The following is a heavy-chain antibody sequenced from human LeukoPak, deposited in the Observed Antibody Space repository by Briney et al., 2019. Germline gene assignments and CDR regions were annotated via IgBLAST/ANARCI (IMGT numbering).Heavy chain of an antibody. CDR3: ARENNWNGDY. J-gene: IGHJ4*02. CDR2: ISSSSSYI. V-gene: IGHV3-21*01. CDR1: GFTFSNAW. Sequence: GGSLRLSCAASGFTFSNAWMSWVRQAPGKGLEWVSSISSSSSYIYYADSVKGRFTISRDNAKNSLYLQMNSLRAEDTAVYYCARENNWNGDYWGQGTLVTVSS. D-gene: IGHD1-1*01.